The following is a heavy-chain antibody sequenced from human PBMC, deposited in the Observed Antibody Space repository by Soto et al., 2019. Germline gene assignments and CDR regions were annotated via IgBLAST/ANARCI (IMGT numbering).Heavy chain of an antibody. Sequence: QITVKESGPTLVKPTQTLTLTCTFSGFSLSSTRMAVGWIRQPPGKALEWLALIYWDDDKRYSPFLKSRLTITKDTSKNLVVLTMSIMDPVDTARYYCAHIVVTGLGYYLVYWGQGTLVTVSS. J-gene: IGHJ4*02. D-gene: IGHD3-9*01. CDR1: GFSLSSTRMA. V-gene: IGHV2-5*02. CDR3: AHIVVTGLGYYLVY. CDR2: IYWDDDK.